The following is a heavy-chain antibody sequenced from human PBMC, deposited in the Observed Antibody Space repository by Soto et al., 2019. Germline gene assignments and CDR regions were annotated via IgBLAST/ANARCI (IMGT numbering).Heavy chain of an antibody. Sequence: PGGSLRLSCAASGFTFSSYGMHWVRQAPGKGLEWVAVISYDGSNKYYADSVKGRFTISRDNSKNTLYLQMNSLRAEDTAVYYCATRLRFLEGLSAFDIWGQGTMVTVSS. D-gene: IGHD3-3*01. CDR2: ISYDGSNK. V-gene: IGHV3-30*03. J-gene: IGHJ3*02. CDR3: ATRLRFLEGLSAFDI. CDR1: GFTFSSYG.